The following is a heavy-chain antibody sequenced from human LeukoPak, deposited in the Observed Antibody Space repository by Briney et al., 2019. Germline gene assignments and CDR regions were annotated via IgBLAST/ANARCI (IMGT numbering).Heavy chain of an antibody. J-gene: IGHJ4*02. CDR1: GFTFSSYE. Sequence: GSLSLSCAASGFTFSSYERNWVRQAPGKGLEWGSYISTSGSTIYYADSVKGRFTISKDNAKNSLYLQMNSVRAEDTAVYYCARGEYTFDYWGQGTLVTVS. CDR3: ARGEYTFDY. D-gene: IGHD3-10*01. CDR2: ISTSGSTI. V-gene: IGHV3-48*03.